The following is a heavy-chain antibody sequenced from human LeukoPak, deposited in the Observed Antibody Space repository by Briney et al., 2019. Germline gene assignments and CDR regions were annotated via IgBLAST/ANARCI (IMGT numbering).Heavy chain of an antibody. D-gene: IGHD2-15*01. V-gene: IGHV3-66*01. CDR3: ASDSYSPEYFQH. CDR1: GLSVSNNY. J-gene: IGHJ1*01. Sequence: GGSLRLSCAASGLSVSNNYMSCVRQAPGKGLEWVSVIYSGGSTFYADSVKGRFTISRDNSKNTLYLQMNSLRAEDTAVYYCASDSYSPEYFQHWGQGTLVTVSS. CDR2: IYSGGST.